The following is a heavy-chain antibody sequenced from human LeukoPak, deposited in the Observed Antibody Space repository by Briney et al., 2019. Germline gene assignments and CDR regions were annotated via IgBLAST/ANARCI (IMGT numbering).Heavy chain of an antibody. CDR3: ARVKYYGSGSYYRTLYYYGMDV. J-gene: IGHJ6*02. Sequence: SETLSLTCTVSGGSISSSSYYWGWIRQPPGKGLEWIGSIYYSGSTYYNPSLKSRVTISVDTSKNQFSLKLSSVTAADTAVYYCARVKYYGSGSYYRTLYYYGMDVWGQGTTVTVSS. CDR1: GGSISSSSYY. V-gene: IGHV4-39*07. D-gene: IGHD3-10*01. CDR2: IYYSGST.